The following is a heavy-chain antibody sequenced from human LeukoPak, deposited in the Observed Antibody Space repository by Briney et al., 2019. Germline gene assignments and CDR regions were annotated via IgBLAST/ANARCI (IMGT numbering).Heavy chain of an antibody. D-gene: IGHD4-17*01. CDR2: ISSSGIYI. V-gene: IGHV3-21*01. J-gene: IGHJ4*02. Sequence: PGGSLRLSCAASGFTFSSYSMNWIRQAPGKGLEWVSSISSSGIYIYYADSVKGRFTISRDSAKNSLYLQMNSLRAEDTAVYYCVRGSYGAYDYWGQGSLVTVSS. CDR3: VRGSYGAYDY. CDR1: GFTFSSYS.